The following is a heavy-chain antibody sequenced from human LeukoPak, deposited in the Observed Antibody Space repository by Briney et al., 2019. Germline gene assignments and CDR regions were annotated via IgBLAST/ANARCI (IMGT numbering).Heavy chain of an antibody. J-gene: IGHJ4*02. CDR1: GYTFTSYG. V-gene: IGHV1-18*01. D-gene: IGHD3-22*01. CDR2: ISVYNGHT. Sequence: ASVKVSCKASGYTFTSYGISWVRQAPGQGLEWIGWISVYNGHTNYAQKLQGRVTMTTDTSTSTAYMELRSLRSDDTAVYYCAREGYYYDSSGYYLGYWGQGTLVTVSS. CDR3: AREGYYYDSSGYYLGY.